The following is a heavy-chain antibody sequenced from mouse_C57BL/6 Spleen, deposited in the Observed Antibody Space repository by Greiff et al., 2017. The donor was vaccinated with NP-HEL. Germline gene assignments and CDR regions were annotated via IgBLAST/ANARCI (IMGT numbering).Heavy chain of an antibody. J-gene: IGHJ2*01. Sequence: QVQLQQSGAELARPGASVKMSCKTSGYNFTSYTMHWVKQRPGQGLEWIGYINPSSGYTNYNQRFKDKATLPADKSSSTASMQLSSLTSEDSAIYYCAKSDRLRDLYYFDYWGQGTTLTVSA. V-gene: IGHV1-4*01. CDR1: GYNFTSYT. CDR3: AKSDRLRDLYYFDY. D-gene: IGHD1-3*01. CDR2: INPSSGYT.